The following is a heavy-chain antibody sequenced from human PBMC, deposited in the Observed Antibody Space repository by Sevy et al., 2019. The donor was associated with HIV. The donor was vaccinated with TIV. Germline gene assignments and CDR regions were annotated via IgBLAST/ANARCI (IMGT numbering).Heavy chain of an antibody. D-gene: IGHD2-15*01. Sequence: SETLSLTCTVSGGSISSYYWSWIRQPAGKGLEWIGRIYTSGNTKYNPSLKSRVTMSVDTSKNQFSLKLGSVTAADTAVYYCARDIVVVVAAISDYYGMDVWGQGTTVTVSS. J-gene: IGHJ6*02. CDR1: GGSISSYY. CDR3: ARDIVVVVAAISDYYGMDV. CDR2: IYTSGNT. V-gene: IGHV4-4*07.